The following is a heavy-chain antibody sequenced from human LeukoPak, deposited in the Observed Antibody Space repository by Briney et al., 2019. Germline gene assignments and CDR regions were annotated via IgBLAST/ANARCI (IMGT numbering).Heavy chain of an antibody. CDR3: ARAARYYGSSGAHAFDI. CDR1: GFTFSNYD. J-gene: IGHJ3*02. V-gene: IGHV3-13*01. D-gene: IGHD6-19*01. Sequence: GGSLRLACAASGFTFSNYDMHWVRQGTGKGLEWVSGIGTGGDTHYPDSVKGRFTNSRENAKNSLYLQMTSLRVGDTAVYYCARAARYYGSSGAHAFDIWGQGTRVTVS. CDR2: IGTGGDT.